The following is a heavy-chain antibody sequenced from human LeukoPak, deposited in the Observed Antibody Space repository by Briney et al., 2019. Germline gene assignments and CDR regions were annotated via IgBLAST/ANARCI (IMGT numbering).Heavy chain of an antibody. CDR1: GYTFTGYY. CDR3: ATITMVRGTLDY. CDR2: INPDSGGT. V-gene: IGHV1-2*02. J-gene: IGHJ4*02. D-gene: IGHD3-10*01. Sequence: ASVKVSCKASGYTFTGYYMHWVRQAPGQGLEWMGWINPDSGGTNYAQKLQGRVTMTTDTSTSTAYMELRSLRSDDTAVYYCATITMVRGTLDYWGQGTLVTVSS.